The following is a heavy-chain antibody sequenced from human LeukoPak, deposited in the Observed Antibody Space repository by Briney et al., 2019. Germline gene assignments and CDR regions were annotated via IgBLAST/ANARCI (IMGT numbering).Heavy chain of an antibody. D-gene: IGHD2-15*01. Sequence: SETLSLTCTVSGDSISSSTYYWGWVRQPPGKGLEWIGSIFYGGTTYYNPSLKSRVTISVDTSKNQFSLKLSSVTAADTAVYYCAAQDVNWFDPWGQGTLVTVSS. CDR3: AAQDVNWFDP. CDR1: GDSISSSTYY. V-gene: IGHV4-39*01. CDR2: IFYGGTT. J-gene: IGHJ5*02.